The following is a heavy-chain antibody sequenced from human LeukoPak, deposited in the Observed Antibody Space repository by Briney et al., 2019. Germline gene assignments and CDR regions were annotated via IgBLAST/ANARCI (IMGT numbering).Heavy chain of an antibody. D-gene: IGHD2-15*01. CDR2: IKPDGGEI. V-gene: IGHV3-7*03. Sequence: PGGSLRLSCAASGFTFNTYWMSWVRQAPGKGLEWVANIKPDGGEILYLDSVKGRFTISRDNAKNSLYLQMNSLRAEDTALYYCAKGLVVVAADWFDPWGQGTLVTVSS. J-gene: IGHJ5*02. CDR3: AKGLVVVAADWFDP. CDR1: GFTFNTYW.